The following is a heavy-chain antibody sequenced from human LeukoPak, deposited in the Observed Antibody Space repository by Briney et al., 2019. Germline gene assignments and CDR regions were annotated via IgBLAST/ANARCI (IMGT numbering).Heavy chain of an antibody. CDR3: AKEGGYCSGGSCYDWFDP. Sequence: GGSLRLSCAASGFTFSSYWMHWVRHAPGKGLVWVSRIKSDGSSTSYADSVKGRFTISRDNAKNTLYLQMNSLRAEDTAVYYCAKEGGYCSGGSCYDWFDPWGQGTLVTVSS. J-gene: IGHJ5*02. V-gene: IGHV3-74*01. CDR2: IKSDGSST. CDR1: GFTFSSYW. D-gene: IGHD2-15*01.